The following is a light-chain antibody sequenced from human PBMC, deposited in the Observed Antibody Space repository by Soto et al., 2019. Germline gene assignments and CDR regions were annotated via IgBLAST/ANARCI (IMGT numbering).Light chain of an antibody. CDR2: DAS. CDR1: QSVSSY. Sequence: EIVLTQSPATLSLSPGERATLSCRASQSVSSYLAWYQQKPGQAPRLLIYDASNRATGIPARFSGSGSGTDFTLTISSLEPEDFAVYYCQQRSNWQNTFGHGTKLEIK. CDR3: QQRSNWQNT. V-gene: IGKV3-11*01. J-gene: IGKJ2*01.